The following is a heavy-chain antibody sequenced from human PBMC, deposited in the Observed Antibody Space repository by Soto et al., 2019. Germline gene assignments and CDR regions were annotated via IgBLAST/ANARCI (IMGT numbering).Heavy chain of an antibody. V-gene: IGHV3-23*01. CDR2: ISHSDHST. CDR3: AKRGGDSGWGDFDS. J-gene: IGHJ4*02. CDR1: GFPFSRCA. Sequence: GSLRLSCAASGFPFSRCAMNWVRQAPGKGLEWVSTISHSDHSTYYADSVKGRFTVSRDNSENTLYLQMNGLRAEDTAIYYCAKRGGDSGWGDFDSWGQGILVTVSS. D-gene: IGHD6-19*01.